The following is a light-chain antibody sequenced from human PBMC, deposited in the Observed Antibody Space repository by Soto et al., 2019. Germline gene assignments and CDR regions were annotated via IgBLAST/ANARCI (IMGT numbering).Light chain of an antibody. J-gene: IGLJ1*01. CDR3: NSYTSTSTGG. CDR1: SSDVGGYNY. V-gene: IGLV2-14*01. CDR2: EVS. Sequence: QSALTQPASVSGSPGQSITISCTGTSSDVGGYNYVSWYQQHPGKAPKLIIYEVSNRPSGVSNRFSGSKSGNTASLTISGLQAEDEADDYCNSYTSTSTGGFGPGTKLTV.